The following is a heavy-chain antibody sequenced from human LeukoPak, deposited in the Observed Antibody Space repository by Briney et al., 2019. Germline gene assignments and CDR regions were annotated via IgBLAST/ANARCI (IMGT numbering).Heavy chain of an antibody. CDR3: ARDPRGYDGKRGAFDY. Sequence: SETLSLTCSVSGGSISSRDDYWAWLRQPPGKGLEWVGAIYYSGNTHYNPAVRSRVTISVDTSKNQFSVKLNSVTAADTAIYYCARDPRGYDGKRGAFDYWGQGTLVTVSS. D-gene: IGHD5-12*01. J-gene: IGHJ4*02. CDR2: IYYSGNT. V-gene: IGHV4-39*07. CDR1: GGSISSRDDY.